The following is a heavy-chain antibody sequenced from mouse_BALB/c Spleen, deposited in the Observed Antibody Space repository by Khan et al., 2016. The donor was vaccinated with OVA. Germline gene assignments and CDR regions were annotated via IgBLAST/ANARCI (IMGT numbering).Heavy chain of an antibody. J-gene: IGHJ2*01. CDR3: ARRGLRWDFDY. V-gene: IGHV1-7*01. CDR2: INPSTGYT. D-gene: IGHD1-1*01. CDR1: GYTFINYW. Sequence: QVQLQQSGAELAKPGASVKMSCKASGYTFINYWILWVKQRPGQGLEWIGYINPSTGYTEYNQNFKDKATLTADKSSSTAYMQLSSLTSEDSAVYYCARRGLRWDFDYWRQGTPLTVSS.